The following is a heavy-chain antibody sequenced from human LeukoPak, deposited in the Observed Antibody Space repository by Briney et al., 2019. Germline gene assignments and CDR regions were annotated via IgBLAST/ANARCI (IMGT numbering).Heavy chain of an antibody. CDR2: MNPNSDNK. Sequence: ASVKVSCKASGYTFTSYVINWVRQATGQGLEWMGWMNPNSDNKGYAKKFKGRVTITRNTSISTAYMELSSLRSEDTAVYYCARVTYYYGSGSYYMEGNAFDIWGQGTMVTVSS. CDR3: ARVTYYYGSGSYYMEGNAFDI. J-gene: IGHJ3*02. D-gene: IGHD3-10*01. V-gene: IGHV1-8*03. CDR1: GYTFTSYV.